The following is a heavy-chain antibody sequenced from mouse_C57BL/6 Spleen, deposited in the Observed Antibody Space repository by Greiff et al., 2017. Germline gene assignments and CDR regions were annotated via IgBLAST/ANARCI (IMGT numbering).Heavy chain of an antibody. D-gene: IGHD1-1*01. V-gene: IGHV1-50*01. CDR3: ARSEPITTVVADDY. Sequence: QVQLQQPGAELVKPGASVKLSCKASGYTFTSYWMQWVKQRPGQGLEWIGEIDPSDSYTNYNQKFKGKATLTVDTSSSTAYMQLSSLTSEDSAVYYCARSEPITTVVADDYWGQGTTLTVSS. J-gene: IGHJ2*01. CDR2: IDPSDSYT. CDR1: GYTFTSYW.